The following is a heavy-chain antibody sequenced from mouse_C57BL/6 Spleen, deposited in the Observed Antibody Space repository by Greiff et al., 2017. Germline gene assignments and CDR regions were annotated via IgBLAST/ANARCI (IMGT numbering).Heavy chain of an antibody. Sequence: VQLQQSGAELAKPGASVKLSCKASGYTFTSYWMHWVKQRPGQGLEWIGYINPSSGYTKYNQKFKDKATLTADKSSSTAYMQLSSLTYEDSAVYYCARYYYGTPYYFDYWGQGTTFTVSS. D-gene: IGHD1-1*01. CDR3: ARYYYGTPYYFDY. J-gene: IGHJ2*01. CDR2: INPSSGYT. V-gene: IGHV1-7*01. CDR1: GYTFTSYW.